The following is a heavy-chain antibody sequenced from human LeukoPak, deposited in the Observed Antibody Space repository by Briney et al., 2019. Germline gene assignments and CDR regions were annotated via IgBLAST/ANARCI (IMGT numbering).Heavy chain of an antibody. J-gene: IGHJ4*02. CDR2: ISYDGSNK. Sequence: GGSLRLSCAASGFTFSSYGMHWVRQAPGRGLEWVAVISYDGSNKYYADSVKGRFTISRDNSKNTLYLQMNSLRAEDTAMYYCAKVREDYYDSSGPPDYWGQGTLVTVSS. V-gene: IGHV3-30*18. CDR1: GFTFSSYG. CDR3: AKVREDYYDSSGPPDY. D-gene: IGHD3-22*01.